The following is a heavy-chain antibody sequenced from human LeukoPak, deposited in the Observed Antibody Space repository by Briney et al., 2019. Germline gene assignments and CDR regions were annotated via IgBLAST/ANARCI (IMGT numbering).Heavy chain of an antibody. D-gene: IGHD5-12*01. Sequence: SETLSLTCTVSGDSISSGGNYWRWLRQHPGKGLEWIVYIYYSGSTYYNPSLKSRLTISVDTSNNQFSLKLSSVTAADTAVYYCARWGNSGYASGYFDYWGQGTLVTVSS. CDR2: IYYSGST. J-gene: IGHJ4*02. CDR1: GDSISSGGNY. V-gene: IGHV4-31*03. CDR3: ARWGNSGYASGYFDY.